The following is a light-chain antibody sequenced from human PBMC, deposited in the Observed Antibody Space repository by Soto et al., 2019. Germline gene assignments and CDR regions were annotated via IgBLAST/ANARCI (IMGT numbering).Light chain of an antibody. J-gene: IGLJ1*01. V-gene: IGLV1-44*01. CDR2: DNN. Sequence: QSVLTQSPSASGTPGQTVTISCSGSSSNIGSNTVNWYQQLPGTAPKRLIYDNNQRTSGVPDRFSASKSGTSASLAISGLQSEDEADYYCATWEDSLNGYVFGTGTKLTVL. CDR1: SSNIGSNT. CDR3: ATWEDSLNGYV.